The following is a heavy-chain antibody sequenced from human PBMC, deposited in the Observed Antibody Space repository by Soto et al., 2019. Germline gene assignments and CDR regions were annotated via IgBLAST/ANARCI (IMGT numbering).Heavy chain of an antibody. D-gene: IGHD1-7*01. V-gene: IGHV1-2*04. Sequence: ASVKVSCKASGYTFTGYYMHWVRQAPGQGLEWMGWINPNSGGTNYAQKFQGWVTMTRDTSISTAYMELSRLRSDDTAVYYCARDQLELPGSSYYGMDVWGQGTTVTV. CDR3: ARDQLELPGSSYYGMDV. J-gene: IGHJ6*02. CDR1: GYTFTGYY. CDR2: INPNSGGT.